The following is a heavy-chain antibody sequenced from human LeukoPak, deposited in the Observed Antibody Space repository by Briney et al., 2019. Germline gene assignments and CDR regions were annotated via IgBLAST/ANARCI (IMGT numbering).Heavy chain of an antibody. CDR2: IYYSGST. CDR3: ARGLGSRYSNWFDP. J-gene: IGHJ5*02. CDR1: GGSISSYY. V-gene: IGHV4-59*01. D-gene: IGHD3-16*01. Sequence: PSETLSLTCTVSGGSISSYYWSWIRQPPGKGLEWIGYIYYSGSTNYNPSLKSRVTISVDTSKNQFSLKLSSVTAADTAVYYCARGLGSRYSNWFDPWGQGTLVTVSS.